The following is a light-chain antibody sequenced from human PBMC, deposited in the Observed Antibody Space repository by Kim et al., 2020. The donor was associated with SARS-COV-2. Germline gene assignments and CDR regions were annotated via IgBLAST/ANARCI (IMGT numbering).Light chain of an antibody. CDR1: QTIHIY. J-gene: IGKJ5*01. Sequence: DIQMTQSPSSLSASVGDRVTITCRASQTIHIYLNWYQQKPGKAPKLLIESASSLQSGVPLRFSGSGSGTEFTLTISRVQPEDFVTYYCQQSYNTPPITFGQGTRLEIK. CDR2: SAS. CDR3: QQSYNTPPIT. V-gene: IGKV1-39*01.